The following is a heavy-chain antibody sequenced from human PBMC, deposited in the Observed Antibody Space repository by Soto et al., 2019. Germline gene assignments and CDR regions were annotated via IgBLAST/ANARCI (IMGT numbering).Heavy chain of an antibody. D-gene: IGHD3-22*01. V-gene: IGHV1-3*01. CDR3: ARVLPYYYDSSGYLPGAFDI. CDR1: GYTFTSYA. J-gene: IGHJ3*02. CDR2: INAGNGNT. Sequence: ASVKVSCKASGYTFTSYAMHWVRQAPGQRLEWMGWINAGNGNTKYSQKFQGRVTITRDTSASTAYMELSSLRSEDTAVYYCARVLPYYYDSSGYLPGAFDIWGQGTMVTVAS.